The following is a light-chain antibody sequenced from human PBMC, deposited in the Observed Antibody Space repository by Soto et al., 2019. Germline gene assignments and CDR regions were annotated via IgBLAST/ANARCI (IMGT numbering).Light chain of an antibody. CDR2: GAS. CDR3: QHYGSSPYT. Sequence: DIVLTQFPGTLYLSPGERATLSCRASQSVDSRYLAWYQQKPGQAPRLLIYGASNRPGGIPERFSGSGSGTAFTLTISRLEPEDSAVYYCQHYGSSPYTFGQGTKLEIK. V-gene: IGKV3-20*01. J-gene: IGKJ2*01. CDR1: QSVDSRY.